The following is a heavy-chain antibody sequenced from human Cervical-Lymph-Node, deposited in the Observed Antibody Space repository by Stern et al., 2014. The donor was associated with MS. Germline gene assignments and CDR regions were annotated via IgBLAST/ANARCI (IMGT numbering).Heavy chain of an antibody. CDR3: SRDADGYSLVFGY. V-gene: IGHV4-30-4*01. J-gene: IGHJ4*02. Sequence: VQLQESGPGLVKPSQTLSLTCTVTGGSISSGEYYWSWIRKSPGKGLEWIGYIHNSGTTYYNPSLKSRVTISVDTSKNQFSLKLRSVTAADTAVYYCSRDADGYSLVFGYWGRGTLVTVSS. CDR1: GGSISSGEYY. CDR2: IHNSGTT. D-gene: IGHD5-24*01.